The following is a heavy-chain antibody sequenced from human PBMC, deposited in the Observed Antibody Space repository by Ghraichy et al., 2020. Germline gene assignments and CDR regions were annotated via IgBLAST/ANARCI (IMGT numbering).Heavy chain of an antibody. CDR1: GDSVSSYSAA. CDR2: TYYRSRWYN. J-gene: IGHJ3*02. D-gene: IGHD6-19*01. V-gene: IGHV6-1*01. CDR3: ASAVAGAFDI. Sequence: SQTLSLTCAISGDSVSSYSAAWNWIRQSPSRGLEWLGRTYYRSRWYNEYAISVKGRISINPDTSKNQFSLLLNSVTPEDTAVYYCASAVAGAFDIWGQGTMVTVSS.